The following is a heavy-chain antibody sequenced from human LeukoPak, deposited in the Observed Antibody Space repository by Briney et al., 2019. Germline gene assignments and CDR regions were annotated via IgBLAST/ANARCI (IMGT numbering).Heavy chain of an antibody. D-gene: IGHD4-17*01. CDR1: GYSISSGYY. Sequence: SETLSLTCTVSGYSISSGYYWGWIRQPPGKGLEWIGSIYHSGSTYYNPSLKGRVTISVDTSKNQFSLKLSSVTAADTAVYYCARDDYGDYDWFDPWGQGTLVTVSS. V-gene: IGHV4-38-2*02. CDR3: ARDDYGDYDWFDP. J-gene: IGHJ5*02. CDR2: IYHSGST.